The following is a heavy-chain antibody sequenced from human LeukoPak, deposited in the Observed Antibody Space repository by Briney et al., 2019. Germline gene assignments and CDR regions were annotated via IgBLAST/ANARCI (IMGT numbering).Heavy chain of an antibody. Sequence: SETLSLTCTVSGGSISSGSYYWSWIRQPAGKGLEWIGRIYTSGSTNYNPSPKSRVTISVDTSKNQFSLKLSSVTAADTAVYYCASSYARTWADYWGQGTLVTVSS. CDR1: GGSISSGSYY. D-gene: IGHD1-7*01. J-gene: IGHJ4*02. CDR3: ASSYARTWADY. V-gene: IGHV4-61*02. CDR2: IYTSGST.